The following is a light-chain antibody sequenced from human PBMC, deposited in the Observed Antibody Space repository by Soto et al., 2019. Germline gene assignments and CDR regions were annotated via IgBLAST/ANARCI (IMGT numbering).Light chain of an antibody. Sequence: QSVLTQPPSVSGAPGQRVTISCTGSSSNTGAGYDVHWYQQLPGTAPKLLIYGNNNRPSGVPDRISGSKSGTSASLAITGLQAEDEADYYCQSYDSSLSGGVFGGGTKVTVL. CDR2: GNN. CDR3: QSYDSSLSGGV. V-gene: IGLV1-40*01. CDR1: SSNTGAGYD. J-gene: IGLJ3*02.